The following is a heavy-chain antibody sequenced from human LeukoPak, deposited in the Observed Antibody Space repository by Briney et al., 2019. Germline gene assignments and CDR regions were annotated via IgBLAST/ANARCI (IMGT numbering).Heavy chain of an antibody. CDR1: GFTFSTYA. Sequence: GSLRLSCATTGFTFSTYAMSWVRQAPGKGLEWVSAISGSGGRTYYADSLKGRFTISRDNSKNTLYLQMNSLRAEDTAVYYCAKVFYRPTMIAVITKGYFDYWGQGTLVTVSS. CDR2: ISGSGGRT. V-gene: IGHV3-23*01. CDR3: AKVFYRPTMIAVITKGYFDY. D-gene: IGHD3-22*01. J-gene: IGHJ4*02.